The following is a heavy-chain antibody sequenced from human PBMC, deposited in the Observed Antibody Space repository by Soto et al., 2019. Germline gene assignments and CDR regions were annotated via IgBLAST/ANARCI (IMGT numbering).Heavy chain of an antibody. CDR3: ASPGRPTEAFDI. D-gene: IGHD1-1*01. J-gene: IGHJ3*02. CDR2: IIPIFGTA. Sequence: SVKVSCKASGGTFSSYAISWVRQAPGQGLEWMGGIIPIFGTANYAQKFQGRVTITADESTSTAYMELSSLRSEDTAVYYCASPGRPTEAFDIWGQGTMVTVSS. V-gene: IGHV1-69*13. CDR1: GGTFSSYA.